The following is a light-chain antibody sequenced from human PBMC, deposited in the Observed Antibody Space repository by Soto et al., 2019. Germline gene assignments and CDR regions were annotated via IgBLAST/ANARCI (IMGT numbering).Light chain of an antibody. J-gene: IGKJ1*01. CDR2: DAS. CDR1: QNIYRW. CDR3: QNFSGYPWT. Sequence: DIQMTQSPSTLSASVGDRVTITCRASQNIYRWLAWYQQKPGKASNLLISDASSLQSGVPSRFSGRGSGTTFTPTISSLHPDDFGNYYCQNFSGYPWTFGQGTKVEIK. V-gene: IGKV1-5*01.